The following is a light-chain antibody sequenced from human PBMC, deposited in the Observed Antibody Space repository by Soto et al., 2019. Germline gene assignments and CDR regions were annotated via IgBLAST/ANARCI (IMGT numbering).Light chain of an antibody. CDR2: SNN. CDR3: ASWDDSLDGPV. V-gene: IGLV1-44*01. CDR1: SSNIGSDT. Sequence: QSVLTQPPSASGTPGQRVTISCSGSSSNIGSDTVNWHQQLPGTPPKLLIYSNNQRPSGVPDRFAGSKSGTSASLATSGLQSADEADYDCASWDDSLDGPVFGGGTKLTVL. J-gene: IGLJ2*01.